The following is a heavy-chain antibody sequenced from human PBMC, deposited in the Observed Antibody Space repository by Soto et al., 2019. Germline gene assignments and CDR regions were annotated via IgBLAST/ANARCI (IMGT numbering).Heavy chain of an antibody. CDR2: IYYSGST. V-gene: IGHV4-59*08. CDR1: GGSMSSYY. Sequence: QVQLQESGPGLVKPSETLSLTCTVSGGSMSSYYWSWIRQPPGKGLEWIGYIYYSGSTNYNPSLKSRVTISVDTSKKQFSLKLSSVTAADTAVYYCASWGVYCTSTSCFERWFDPWGQGILVTLSS. J-gene: IGHJ5*02. D-gene: IGHD2-2*01. CDR3: ASWGVYCTSTSCFERWFDP.